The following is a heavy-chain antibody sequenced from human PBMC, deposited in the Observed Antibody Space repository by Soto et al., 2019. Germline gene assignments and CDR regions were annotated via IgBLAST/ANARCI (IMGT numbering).Heavy chain of an antibody. CDR2: IYYSGST. J-gene: IGHJ5*02. V-gene: IGHV4-39*02. CDR3: AREAKYQLLWPGYNWLAP. D-gene: IGHD2-2*01. CDR1: GGSISSSSYY. Sequence: SETLSLTCTVSGGSISSSSYYWGWIRQPPGKGLEWIGSIYYSGSTYYNPSLKSRVTISVDTSKNQFSLKLSSVTAADTAVYYCAREAKYQLLWPGYNWLAPWGQGTLVTVSS.